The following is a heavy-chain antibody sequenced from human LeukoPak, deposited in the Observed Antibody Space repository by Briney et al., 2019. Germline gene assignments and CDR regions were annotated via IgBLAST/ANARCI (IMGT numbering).Heavy chain of an antibody. D-gene: IGHD5-18*01. CDR3: AVYAAMVED. CDR2: IIPIFGTA. J-gene: IGHJ4*02. V-gene: IGHV1-69*05. CDR1: GGTFSSYA. Sequence: SVKVSCKASGGTFSSYAISWVRQAPGQGLGWMGRIIPIFGTANYAQKFQGRVTITTDESTSTAYKELSSLRSEDTAVYYCAVYAAMVEDWGQGTLVTVSS.